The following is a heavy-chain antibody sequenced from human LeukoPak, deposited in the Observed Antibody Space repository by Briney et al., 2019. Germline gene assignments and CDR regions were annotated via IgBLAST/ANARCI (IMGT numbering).Heavy chain of an antibody. CDR1: GFTFSSYG. J-gene: IGHJ4*02. CDR2: ISYDGSNK. CDR3: AKEGSYYVKDYYYGSGSYYPDY. V-gene: IGHV3-30*18. Sequence: PGRSLRLSCAASGFTFSSYGMHWVRQAPGKGLEWVAVISYDGSNKYYADSVKGRFTISRDNSKNTLYLQMNSLRAEDTAVYYCAKEGSYYVKDYYYGSGSYYPDYWGQGTLVTVSS. D-gene: IGHD3-10*01.